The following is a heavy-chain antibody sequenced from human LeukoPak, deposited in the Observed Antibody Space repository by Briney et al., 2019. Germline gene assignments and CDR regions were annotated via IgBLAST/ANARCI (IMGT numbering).Heavy chain of an antibody. D-gene: IGHD3-10*02. CDR1: GFTFSTYS. CDR3: AELGITMIGGV. Sequence: GGSLRLSCAASGFTFSTYSMNWVRQAPGKGLEWVSYISSSGSTIYYADSVKGRFTISRDNAKNSLYLQMNSLRAEDTAVYYCAELGITMIGGVWGKGTTVTISS. J-gene: IGHJ6*04. V-gene: IGHV3-48*04. CDR2: ISSSGSTI.